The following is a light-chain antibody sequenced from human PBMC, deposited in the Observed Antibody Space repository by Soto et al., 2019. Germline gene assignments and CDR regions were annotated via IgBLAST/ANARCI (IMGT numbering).Light chain of an antibody. Sequence: ETVMPQSPDTLSVSPGESATHSCRASRDVSTNLACYQQKPGQAPRLLIYDASTRATGIPASFSGSGSGTEFTLTISSLQSQDFAVYYCQQYYKWPLTFGGGTKVDI. CDR3: QQYYKWPLT. J-gene: IGKJ4*01. V-gene: IGKV3-15*01. CDR2: DAS. CDR1: RDVSTN.